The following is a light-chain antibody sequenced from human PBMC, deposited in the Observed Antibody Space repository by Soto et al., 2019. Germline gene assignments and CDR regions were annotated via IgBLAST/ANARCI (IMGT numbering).Light chain of an antibody. J-gene: IGKJ1*01. CDR3: QQSYSTPPGT. V-gene: IGKV1-5*01. CDR1: HSINDW. Sequence: DNPLTQSPSSLSASVGDRVTITCRARHSINDWLAWYQQKPGKAPKLLIYDASSLESGVPSRFSGSGSGTQFSLIISGLQPEDFATYYCQQSYSTPPGTFGQGTKVDIK. CDR2: DAS.